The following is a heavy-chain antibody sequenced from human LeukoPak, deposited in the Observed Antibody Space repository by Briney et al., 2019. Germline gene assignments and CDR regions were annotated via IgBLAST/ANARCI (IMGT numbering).Heavy chain of an antibody. Sequence: PGGSLRLSCAASGFIFSSYAMHWVRQAPGKGLEWVAVISYDGSNQYYADSVKGRSTISRDNSKNTLYLQMNSLRAEDTAVYYCARAPTTARPYYFDYWGQGTLVTVSS. CDR3: ARAPTTARPYYFDY. D-gene: IGHD1-1*01. V-gene: IGHV3-30*04. CDR1: GFIFSSYA. J-gene: IGHJ4*02. CDR2: ISYDGSNQ.